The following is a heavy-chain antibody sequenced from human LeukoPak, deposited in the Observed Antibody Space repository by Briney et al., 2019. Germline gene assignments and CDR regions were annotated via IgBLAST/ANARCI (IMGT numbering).Heavy chain of an antibody. CDR2: IDYSGST. J-gene: IGHJ4*02. CDR1: GGSISSYY. V-gene: IGHV4-59*01. CDR3: ARADGGYVAFDY. D-gene: IGHD5-12*01. Sequence: PSETLSLTCSVSGGSISSYYWSWIRQPPGKGLECIGYIDYSGSTNYNPSLKSRVTISVDTSKNQFSLKLTSVTAADTALYYCARADGGYVAFDYWGQGTLVTVSS.